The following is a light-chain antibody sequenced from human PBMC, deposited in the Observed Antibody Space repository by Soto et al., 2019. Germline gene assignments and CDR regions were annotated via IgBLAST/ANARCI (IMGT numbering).Light chain of an antibody. CDR1: SSNIGAGYD. J-gene: IGLJ1*01. CDR3: QSYDSSLSGV. V-gene: IGLV1-40*01. Sequence: QSALTQPPSVSGAPGQRVTISCTGSSSNIGAGYDVHWYQQLPGTAPKLLICGNSNRPSGVPDRFSGSKSGTSASLAITGLQAEDEADYYCQSYDSSLSGVFGTGTKVTVL. CDR2: GNS.